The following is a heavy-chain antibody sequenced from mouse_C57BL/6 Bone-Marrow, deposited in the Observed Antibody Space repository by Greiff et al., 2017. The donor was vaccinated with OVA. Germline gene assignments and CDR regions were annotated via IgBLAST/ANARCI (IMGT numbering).Heavy chain of an antibody. Sequence: EVHLVESEGGLVQPGSSMKLSCTASGFTFSDYYMAWVRQVPEKGLEWVANINYDGSSTYYLDSLKSRFIISRDNAKNILYLQMSSLKSEDTATYYCARDDGGLLWYFDVWGTGTTVTVSS. V-gene: IGHV5-16*01. CDR2: INYDGSST. D-gene: IGHD1-1*01. J-gene: IGHJ1*03. CDR1: GFTFSDYY. CDR3: ARDDGGLLWYFDV.